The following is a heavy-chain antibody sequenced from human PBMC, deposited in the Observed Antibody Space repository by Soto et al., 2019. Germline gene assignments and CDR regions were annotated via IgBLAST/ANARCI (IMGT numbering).Heavy chain of an antibody. J-gene: IGHJ4*02. CDR2: ISSSSSYI. CDR3: ARVHYYDSSAYYL. Sequence: AGGSLRLSCAASGFTFSSYNMNWVRQAPGKGLEWVSSISSSSSYIYYADSVKGRFTISRDNAKNSLYLQMSSLRAEDTAVYYCARVHYYDSSAYYLWGQRTLVTVSS. D-gene: IGHD3-22*01. V-gene: IGHV3-21*01. CDR1: GFTFSSYN.